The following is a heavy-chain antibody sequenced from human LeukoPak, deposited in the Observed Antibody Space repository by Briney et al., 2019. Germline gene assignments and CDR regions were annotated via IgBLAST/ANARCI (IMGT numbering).Heavy chain of an antibody. Sequence: PSETLSLTCAVSGGSISSSNWWNWVRQSPGKGLEWIGEIYHTGSTNYNPSLKSRITMSIDKSKNQFSLNLTSVTAADTAIYHCARSLGAAGLLDPWGQGALVTVSS. V-gene: IGHV4-4*02. CDR1: GGSISSSNW. CDR3: ARSLGAAGLLDP. CDR2: IYHTGST. D-gene: IGHD6-13*01. J-gene: IGHJ5*02.